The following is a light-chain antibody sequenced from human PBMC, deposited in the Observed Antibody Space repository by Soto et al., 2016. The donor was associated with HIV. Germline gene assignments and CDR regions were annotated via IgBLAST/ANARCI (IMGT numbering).Light chain of an antibody. CDR2: QDN. J-gene: IGLJ1*01. CDR3: RAWDSNTAV. CDR1: RLGDKY. Sequence: SYELTQPPSVSVSPGQTASIPCSGDRLGDKYAYWYQQRPGQSPVLVIYQDNRRPSGIPERFSGSNSGNTATLTISGTQPMDEADYFCRAWDSNTAVFGTGTKVTVL. V-gene: IGLV3-1*01.